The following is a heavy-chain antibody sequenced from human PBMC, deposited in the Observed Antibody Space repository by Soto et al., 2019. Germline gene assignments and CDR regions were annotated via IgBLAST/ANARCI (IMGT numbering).Heavy chain of an antibody. CDR2: IWYDGSNK. CDR3: ARELGYCSSTSCYKGYYGMDV. D-gene: IGHD2-2*02. J-gene: IGHJ6*02. Sequence: VGSLRLSCAASGFTFSSYGMHWVRQAPGKGLEWVAVIWYDGSNKYYADSVKGRFIISRDNSKNTLYLQMNSLRAEDTAVYYCARELGYCSSTSCYKGYYGMDVWGPGTTVTVSS. CDR1: GFTFSSYG. V-gene: IGHV3-33*01.